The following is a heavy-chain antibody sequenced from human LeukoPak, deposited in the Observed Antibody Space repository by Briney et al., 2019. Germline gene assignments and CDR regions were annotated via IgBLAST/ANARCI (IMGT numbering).Heavy chain of an antibody. Sequence: GGSLRLSCAASGFTFSGSAMHWVRQAPGKGLEWVGRIRSKANSYATAYAASVKGRFTISRDDSKNTAYLQMNSLKTEDTAVYYCTTSQTYDYGDYGGVYWGQGTLVTVSS. J-gene: IGHJ4*02. CDR3: TTSQTYDYGDYGGVY. CDR1: GFTFSGSA. CDR2: IRSKANSYAT. V-gene: IGHV3-73*01. D-gene: IGHD4-17*01.